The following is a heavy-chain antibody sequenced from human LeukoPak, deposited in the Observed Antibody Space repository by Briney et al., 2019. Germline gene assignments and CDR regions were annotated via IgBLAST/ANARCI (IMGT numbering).Heavy chain of an antibody. V-gene: IGHV3-23*01. Sequence: GGSLRLSCAASGFTFSSYAMSWVRQAPGKGLEWVSAISGSGGSTYYADSVKGRFTISRDNSKNTLYVQMNSLRAEDTAVYYCARDLGGATGSWFDPWGQGTLVTVSS. D-gene: IGHD1-26*01. J-gene: IGHJ5*02. CDR3: ARDLGGATGSWFDP. CDR2: ISGSGGST. CDR1: GFTFSSYA.